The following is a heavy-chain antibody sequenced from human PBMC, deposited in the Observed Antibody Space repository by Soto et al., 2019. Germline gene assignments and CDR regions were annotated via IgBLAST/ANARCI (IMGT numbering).Heavy chain of an antibody. CDR1: GFTFSDYV. CDR3: VRWHTSNFDSLPYTGFDW. V-gene: IGHV3-23*01. CDR2: VSGAGRT. D-gene: IGHD3-22*01. Sequence: GALRLSDGASGFTFSDYVRTSCRQAPGQGLERVAAVSGAGRTQDESSMTGRFIISRDNSQATLYLHVSSLRAEDTATYYCVRWHTSNFDSLPYTGFDWWGQGP. J-gene: IGHJ4*02.